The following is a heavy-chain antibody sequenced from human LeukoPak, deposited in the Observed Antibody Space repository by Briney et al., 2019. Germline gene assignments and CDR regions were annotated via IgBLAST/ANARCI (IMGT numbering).Heavy chain of an antibody. CDR1: GFTFSSYW. CDR2: IYGDGTIT. V-gene: IGHV3-74*03. Sequence: PGGSLRLSCAATGFTFSSYWMHWVRQVPGKGVVWVSRIYGDGTITKTADSVKGRFTTSRDNTKNTLYLQMNNLRAKDTAVYYCASGGDNNGYYYAPYWGQGTLVTVSS. J-gene: IGHJ4*02. D-gene: IGHD3-22*01. CDR3: ASGGDNNGYYYAPY.